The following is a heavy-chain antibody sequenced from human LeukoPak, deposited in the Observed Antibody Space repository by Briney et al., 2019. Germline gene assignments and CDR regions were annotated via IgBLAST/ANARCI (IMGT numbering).Heavy chain of an antibody. CDR3: ARSRYFDWPFYYYYMDV. CDR2: INPNSGGT. V-gene: IGHV1-2*02. J-gene: IGHJ6*03. D-gene: IGHD3-9*01. CDR1: GYTFTGYY. Sequence: ASVKVSCKASGYTFTGYYMHWVRHAPGQGLEWMGWINPNSGGTNYAQKFQGRVTMTRDTSISTAYMELSRLRSDDTAVYYCARSRYFDWPFYYYYMDVWGKGTTVTVSS.